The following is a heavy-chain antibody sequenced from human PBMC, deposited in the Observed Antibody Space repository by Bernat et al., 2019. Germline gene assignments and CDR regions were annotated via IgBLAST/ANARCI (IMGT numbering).Heavy chain of an antibody. Sequence: QVQLVESGGGVVQPGRSLRLSCAASGFTFSSYGMHWVRQAPGKGLEWVAVIWYDGSNKYYADSVKGRFTISRDNSKNTLYLQMNSLRAEDPAVYYCARFFTPPGWQLLWNYYYYGMDVWGQGTTVTVSS. J-gene: IGHJ6*02. CDR1: GFTFSSYG. CDR2: IWYDGSNK. D-gene: IGHD2-2*01. CDR3: ARFFTPPGWQLLWNYYYYGMDV. V-gene: IGHV3-33*01.